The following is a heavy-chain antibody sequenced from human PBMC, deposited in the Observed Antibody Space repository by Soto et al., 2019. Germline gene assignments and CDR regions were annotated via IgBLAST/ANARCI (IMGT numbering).Heavy chain of an antibody. V-gene: IGHV4-4*07. J-gene: IGHJ3*02. CDR3: VRDVESPGISGSWGAFDI. Sequence: QVQLQESGPGLVKPSETLSLICTVSGGSIRNYFWNWILQPAGTGLEWIGRIYSSGNTVYNASLKSRVTMSIDMSKNQFSLKLSSMTAADTAVYYCVRDVESPGISGSWGAFDIWGQGTVVTVSS. CDR1: GGSIRNYF. CDR2: IYSSGNT. D-gene: IGHD1-20*01.